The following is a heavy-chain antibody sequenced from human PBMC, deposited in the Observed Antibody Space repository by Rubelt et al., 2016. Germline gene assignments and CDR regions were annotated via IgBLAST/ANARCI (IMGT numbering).Heavy chain of an antibody. CDR3: AGGHYYDSSGYSHLDY. J-gene: IGHJ4*02. CDR2: ISWNSGSM. V-gene: IGHV3-9*01. Sequence: QLVESGGGLVQPGRSLRLSCTASGFAFNDYAMHWVRQAPGKGLEWVSGISWNSGSMAYADSVKGRFTISRDNARSSLHLQMNSLRAEDTAVYYCAGGHYYDSSGYSHLDYWGQGTLVTVSS. CDR1: GFAFNDYA. D-gene: IGHD3-22*01.